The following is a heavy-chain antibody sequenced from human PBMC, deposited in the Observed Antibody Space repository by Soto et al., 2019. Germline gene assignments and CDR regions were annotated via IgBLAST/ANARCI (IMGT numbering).Heavy chain of an antibody. CDR2: IYYSGST. CDR3: ARILMNYYRLDY. V-gene: IGHV4-30-4*08. D-gene: IGHD3-10*01. J-gene: IGHJ4*02. CDR1: GGPISISPYY. Sequence: TSETLSLTCTVSGGPISISPYYWGWIRQPPGKGLEWIGHIYYSGSTYYNPSLKSRAGISVDSSKSQVSLKLTSVTAADTAVYSCARILMNYYRLDYWGQGALVTVSP.